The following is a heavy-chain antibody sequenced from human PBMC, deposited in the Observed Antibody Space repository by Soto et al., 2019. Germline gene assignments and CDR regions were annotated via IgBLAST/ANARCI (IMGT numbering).Heavy chain of an antibody. CDR2: IYPGDSDT. Sequence: PGESLKISCKGSGYNFNRYWIGWVRQMPGKGLEWMGVIYPGDSDTRYSPSLQGQVTISADKSSSAAYLQWSSLQASVTATYYCARSLVNGTYEAFDIWGQGTMVTVSS. V-gene: IGHV5-51*01. J-gene: IGHJ3*02. CDR3: ARSLVNGTYEAFDI. D-gene: IGHD6-13*01. CDR1: GYNFNRYW.